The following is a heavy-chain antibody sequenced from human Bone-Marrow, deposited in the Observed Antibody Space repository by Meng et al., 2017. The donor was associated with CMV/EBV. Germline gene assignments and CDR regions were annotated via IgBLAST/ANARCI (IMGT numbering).Heavy chain of an antibody. CDR1: GGTFSSYT. CDR2: IIPVPGIA. D-gene: IGHD2-2*01. V-gene: IGHV1-69*10. J-gene: IGHJ4*02. Sequence: SVKVSCKASGGTFSSYTISWVRQAPGQGLEWMGGIIPVPGIANYAQKFQGRVTITADISTRTAYMELNSLRSADTAVYYCAREGVIPAERPTEETYYFDNWAQGTLVTVSS. CDR3: AREGVIPAERPTEETYYFDN.